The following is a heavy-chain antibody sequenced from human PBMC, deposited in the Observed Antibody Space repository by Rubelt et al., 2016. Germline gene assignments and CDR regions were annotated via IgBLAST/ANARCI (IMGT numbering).Heavy chain of an antibody. V-gene: IGHV4-30-4*07. CDR2: IYYSGST. J-gene: IGHJ4*02. D-gene: IGHD5-18*01. Sequence: EWIGYIYYSGSTYYNPSLKSRVTISVDTSKNQFSLKLSSVTAADTAVYYCARGDTAMVTVDYWGQGTLVTVSS. CDR3: ARGDTAMVTVDY.